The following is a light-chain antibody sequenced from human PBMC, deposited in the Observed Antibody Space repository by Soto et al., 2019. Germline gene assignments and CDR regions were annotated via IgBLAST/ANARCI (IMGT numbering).Light chain of an antibody. CDR1: KSIGDW. J-gene: IGKJ1*01. V-gene: IGKV1-5*01. CDR2: SAS. Sequence: DIQMTQSPYTLSASLGDRVTITCRANKSIGDWLAWYQQKPGKAPNLLIYSASSLEIGVPSRFSGSGSGTKFTLTSTRLQPDDFATYFCQQYYNFWTFGQGTKGEMK. CDR3: QQYYNFWT.